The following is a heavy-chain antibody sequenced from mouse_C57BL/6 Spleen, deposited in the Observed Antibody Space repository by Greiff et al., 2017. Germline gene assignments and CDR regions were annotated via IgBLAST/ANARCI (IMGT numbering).Heavy chain of an antibody. D-gene: IGHD1-1*01. Sequence: QVQLQQPGAELVKPGASVKLSCKASGYTFTSYWMHWVKQRPGQGLEWIGMIHPNSGSTNYNEKFKSKATLTVDTSSSTAYMQLSSLTSEDSAVYYCATITTVGWYFDVWGTGTTVTVSS. CDR1: GYTFTSYW. CDR2: IHPNSGST. CDR3: ATITTVGWYFDV. V-gene: IGHV1-64*01. J-gene: IGHJ1*03.